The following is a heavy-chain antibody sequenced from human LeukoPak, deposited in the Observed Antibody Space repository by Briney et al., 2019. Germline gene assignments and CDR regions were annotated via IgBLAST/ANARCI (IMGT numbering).Heavy chain of an antibody. CDR1: GFTFSTYN. V-gene: IGHV3-21*01. D-gene: IGHD2-21*02. Sequence: GGSLRLSCAASGFTFSTYNMNWVRQAPGKGLEWVSSISSTSSYTYYADSVKGRFTISRDNAKHSLYLQMNSLRAEDTAVYYCARGAEIVVVTAIHYWGQGTLVTVSS. CDR2: ISSTSSYT. J-gene: IGHJ4*02. CDR3: ARGAEIVVVTAIHY.